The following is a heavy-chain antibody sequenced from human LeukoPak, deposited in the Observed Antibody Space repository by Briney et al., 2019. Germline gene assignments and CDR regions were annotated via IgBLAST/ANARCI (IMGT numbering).Heavy chain of an antibody. CDR3: AGRRLGDFWSGPIGFDY. CDR2: ISSSGSTI. D-gene: IGHD3-3*01. V-gene: IGHV3-48*03. CDR1: GFTFSSYE. Sequence: PGGSLRLSCAASGFTFSSYEMNWVRQAPGKGLEWVSYISSSGSTIYYADSVKGRFTISRDNAKNSLYLQMNGLRAEDTAVYYCAGRRLGDFWSGPIGFDYWGQGTPVTVSS. J-gene: IGHJ4*02.